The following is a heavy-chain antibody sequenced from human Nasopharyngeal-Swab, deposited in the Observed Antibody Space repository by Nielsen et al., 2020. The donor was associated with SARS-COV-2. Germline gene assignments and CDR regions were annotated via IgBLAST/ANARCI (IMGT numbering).Heavy chain of an antibody. D-gene: IGHD3-22*01. CDR3: ATFDYYDSS. CDR1: GGSISSSSYY. Sequence: SETLSLTCTVSGGSISSSSYYWGWIRQPPGKGLEWTGSIYYSGSTYYNPFLKSRVTISVDTSKNQFSLKLSSVTAADTAVYYCATFDYYDSSWGQGTLVTVSS. J-gene: IGHJ4*02. CDR2: IYYSGST. V-gene: IGHV4-39*01.